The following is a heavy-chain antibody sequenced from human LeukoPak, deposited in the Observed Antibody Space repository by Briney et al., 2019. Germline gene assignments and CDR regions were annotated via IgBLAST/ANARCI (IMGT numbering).Heavy chain of an antibody. CDR3: AREIFGSGSYPGF. CDR1: GFAFNTYA. V-gene: IGHV3-33*01. J-gene: IGHJ4*02. D-gene: IGHD3-10*01. CDR2: IWHDGSHK. Sequence: PGRSLRLSCAASGFAFNTYAMDWVRQAPGQGLEWVALIWHDGSHKFYSNSVRGQFTISRDNSKNTVSLQMNNLRPEDTAVYYCAREIFGSGSYPGFWGQGTLVTVSS.